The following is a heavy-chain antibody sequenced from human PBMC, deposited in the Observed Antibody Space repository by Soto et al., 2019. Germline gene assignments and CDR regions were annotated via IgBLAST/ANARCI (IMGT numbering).Heavy chain of an antibody. CDR1: GFTFSAYY. J-gene: IGHJ4*02. D-gene: IGHD3-22*01. Sequence: QVQLVESGGGLVKPGGSLRLSCAASGFTFSAYYMSWIREAPGKGLEWVSYISGESSDTTYADSVKGRATISRDNAKNSLYLQMSSLRVEDTAMYYCARGDSIADHWGQGTLVTVSS. CDR2: ISGESSDT. CDR3: ARGDSIADH. V-gene: IGHV3-11*06.